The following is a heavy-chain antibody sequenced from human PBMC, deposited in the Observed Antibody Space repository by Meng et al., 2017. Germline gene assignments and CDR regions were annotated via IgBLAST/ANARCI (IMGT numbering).Heavy chain of an antibody. Sequence: QVQLWQCGAEVQKPGSSVKVSCKASGGTFSSYAISWVRHAPGQGLEWMGGIIPIFGTANYAQQFQGRVTITADKSTCTAYMDLSSLRSEITAVYYCARGPPGWYDPWGQGTLVTASS. CDR2: IIPIFGTA. CDR3: ARGPPGWYDP. CDR1: GGTFSSYA. J-gene: IGHJ5*02. V-gene: IGHV1-69*06. D-gene: IGHD5-12*01.